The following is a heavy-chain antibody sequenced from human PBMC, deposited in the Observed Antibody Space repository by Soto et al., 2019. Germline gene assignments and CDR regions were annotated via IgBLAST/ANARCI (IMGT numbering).Heavy chain of an antibody. V-gene: IGHV4-34*01. CDR3: ARGRRRSSSWERYYYYGMDV. D-gene: IGHD6-13*01. J-gene: IGHJ6*02. CDR2: INHSGST. CDR1: GGSFSGYY. Sequence: SETLSLTCAVYGGSFSGYYWSWIRQPPGKGLEWIGEINHSGSTNYNPSLKSRVTISVDTSKNQFSLKLSSVTAADTAVYYCARGRRRSSSWERYYYYGMDVWGQGTTVTVSS.